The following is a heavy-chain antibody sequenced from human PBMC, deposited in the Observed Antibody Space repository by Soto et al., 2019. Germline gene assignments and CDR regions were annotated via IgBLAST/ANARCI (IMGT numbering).Heavy chain of an antibody. CDR1: VFTFSDYG. CDR3: VKDGGYCSSSTCYAPPHHYFDS. Sequence: VGSLRLSCESSVFTFSDYGMSWVRQSPGKGPEWVANIKFDGSEEQYVDSVRGRFTISRDNSRSSLSLQMNSLRAGDTAVYYCVKDGGYCSSSTCYAPPHHYFDSWGQGTTVTVSS. J-gene: IGHJ4*02. V-gene: IGHV3-7*03. CDR2: IKFDGSEE. D-gene: IGHD2-2*01.